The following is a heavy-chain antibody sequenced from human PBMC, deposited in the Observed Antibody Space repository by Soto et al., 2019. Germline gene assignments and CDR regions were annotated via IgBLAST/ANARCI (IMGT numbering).Heavy chain of an antibody. CDR3: AREGGVMITFGGDPPPHYFDY. CDR2: IWYDGSNK. V-gene: IGHV3-33*01. Sequence: PGGSLRLSCAASGFTFSSYGMHWVRQAPGKGLEWVAVIWYDGSNKYYADSVKGRFTISRDNSKNTLYLQMNSLRAEDTAVYYCAREGGVMITFGGDPPPHYFDYWGQGTLVTVSS. D-gene: IGHD3-16*01. CDR1: GFTFSSYG. J-gene: IGHJ4*02.